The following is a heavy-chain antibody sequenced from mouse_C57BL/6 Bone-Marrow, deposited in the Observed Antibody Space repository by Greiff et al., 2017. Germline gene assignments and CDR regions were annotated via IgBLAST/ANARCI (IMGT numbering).Heavy chain of an antibody. V-gene: IGHV1-82*01. CDR1: GYTFTSYG. J-gene: IGHJ4*01. D-gene: IGHD2-1*01. Sequence: QVQLQQSGAELARPGASVKLSCKASGYTFTSYGISWVKQRPGKGLEWIGRIYPGDGDTNYNGKFKGKATLTADKSSSTAYMQLSSLTSEDSAVYFCARSAYGTYPMDYWGQGTSVTGSS. CDR2: IYPGDGDT. CDR3: ARSAYGTYPMDY.